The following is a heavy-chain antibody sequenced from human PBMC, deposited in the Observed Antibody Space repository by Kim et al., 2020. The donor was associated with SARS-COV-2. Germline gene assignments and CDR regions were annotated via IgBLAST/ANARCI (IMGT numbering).Heavy chain of an antibody. CDR3: ASLAVADSYYYYGMDV. V-gene: IGHV3-30*07. J-gene: IGHJ6*02. D-gene: IGHD6-19*01. Sequence: SVKGRFTISRDNSKNTLYLQMNSLRAEDTAVYYCASLAVADSYYYYGMDVWGQGTTVTVSS.